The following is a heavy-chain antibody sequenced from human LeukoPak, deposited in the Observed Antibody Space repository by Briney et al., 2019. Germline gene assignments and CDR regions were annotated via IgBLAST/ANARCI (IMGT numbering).Heavy chain of an antibody. CDR2: ISSDGSNT. Sequence: QAGGSLRLSCAASGFTFSTYWMHWVRQAPGKGPVWVSRISSDGSNTIYADSVKGRFTISRDNAKNTLHLQMNSLRAEDAAVYYCVRDKISGWFVDQWGQGTLVTVSS. CDR1: GFTFSTYW. J-gene: IGHJ4*02. V-gene: IGHV3-74*01. CDR3: VRDKISGWFVDQ. D-gene: IGHD6-19*01.